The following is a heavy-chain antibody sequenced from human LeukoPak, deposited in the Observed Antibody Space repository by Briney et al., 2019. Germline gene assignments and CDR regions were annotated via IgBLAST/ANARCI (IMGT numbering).Heavy chain of an antibody. CDR1: GGTFNSYA. Sequence: GASVKVSCKASGGTFNSYAISWVRQAPGQGLEWMGGIIPIFGTANYAQKFQGRVTITADESTSTAYMELSSLRSEDTAVYYCARHSSGWVQDGLDYWGQGTLVTVSS. V-gene: IGHV1-69*13. CDR3: ARHSSGWVQDGLDY. D-gene: IGHD6-19*01. CDR2: IIPIFGTA. J-gene: IGHJ4*02.